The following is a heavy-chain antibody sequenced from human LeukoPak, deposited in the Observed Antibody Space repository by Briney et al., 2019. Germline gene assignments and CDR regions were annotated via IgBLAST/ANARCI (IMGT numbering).Heavy chain of an antibody. V-gene: IGHV3-48*03. D-gene: IGHD6-19*01. CDR2: ISSSGSTI. Sequence: GGSLRLSCAASGFTFSSYEMNWVRQAPGKGLEWVSYISSSGSTIYYADSVKGRFTISRDNAKNSLYLQMNSLRAEDTAVYYCARERAVAGTRRKSPYWYFGLWGRGTLVTVSS. CDR3: ARERAVAGTRRKSPYWYFGL. J-gene: IGHJ2*01. CDR1: GFTFSSYE.